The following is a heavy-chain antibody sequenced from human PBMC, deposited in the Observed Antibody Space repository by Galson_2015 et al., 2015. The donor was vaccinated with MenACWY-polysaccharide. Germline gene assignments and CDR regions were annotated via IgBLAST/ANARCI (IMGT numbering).Heavy chain of an antibody. CDR2: IRSKANSYAT. V-gene: IGHV3-73*01. CDR3: TRHPYSNINYYYGMDV. CDR1: GFTFSGSA. J-gene: IGHJ6*02. Sequence: SLRLSCAASGFTFSGSAMHWVRQASGKGLEWVGRIRSKANSYATAYAASVKGRFTISRDDSKNTAYLQMNSLKTEDTAVYYCTRHPYSNINYYYGMDVWGQGTTVTVSS. D-gene: IGHD6-13*01.